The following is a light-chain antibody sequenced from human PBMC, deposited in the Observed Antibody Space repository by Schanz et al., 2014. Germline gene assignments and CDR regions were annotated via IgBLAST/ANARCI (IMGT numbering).Light chain of an antibody. CDR1: QSVSGD. V-gene: IGKV3-20*01. Sequence: EIVMTQSPATLSVSPGERATLSCRASQSVSGDLAWYQQKPGQAPRLLIYATSTRATGIPDRFSGSGSGTDFTLTISRLEPEDFAVYYCQQYGTSPFTFGPGTKVDIK. J-gene: IGKJ3*01. CDR2: ATS. CDR3: QQYGTSPFT.